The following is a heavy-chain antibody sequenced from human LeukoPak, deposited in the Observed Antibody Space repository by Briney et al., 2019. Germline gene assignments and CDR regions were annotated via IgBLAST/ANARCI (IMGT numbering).Heavy chain of an antibody. J-gene: IGHJ4*02. CDR2: IIPIFGTA. D-gene: IGHD6-19*01. CDR1: GGTFSSYA. V-gene: IGHV1-69*05. CDR3: ASHIAVAGTLDY. Sequence: SVKVSYKASGGTFSSYAISWVRQAPGQGLEWMGGIIPIFGTANYAQKFQGRVTITTDESTSTAYMELSSLRSEDTAVYYCASHIAVAGTLDYWGQGTLVTVSS.